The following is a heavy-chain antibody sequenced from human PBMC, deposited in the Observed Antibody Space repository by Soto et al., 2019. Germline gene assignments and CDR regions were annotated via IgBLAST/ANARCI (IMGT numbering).Heavy chain of an antibody. Sequence: EVQLVESGGGLVQPGGSLRLSCAASGFTFSSYSMNWVRQAPGKGLEWVSYISSSSSTIYYADSVKGRFTISRDNAKNSLYLQINSLRDEDTAVYYCATDTYSSGWNYFDYWGQGTLVTDSS. D-gene: IGHD6-19*01. CDR3: ATDTYSSGWNYFDY. J-gene: IGHJ4*02. CDR2: ISSSSSTI. CDR1: GFTFSSYS. V-gene: IGHV3-48*02.